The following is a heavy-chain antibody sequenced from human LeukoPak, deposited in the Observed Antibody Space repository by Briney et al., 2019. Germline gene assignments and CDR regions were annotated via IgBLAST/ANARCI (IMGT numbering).Heavy chain of an antibody. Sequence: TGGSLRLSCAASGFTFSSYGMHWVRQAPGKGLEWVAVIWYDGSNKYYADSVKGRFTISRDNSKNTLYLQMNSLRAEDTAVYYCAKDTDYYDSSGYYWGQGTLVTVSS. D-gene: IGHD3-22*01. V-gene: IGHV3-33*06. CDR2: IWYDGSNK. CDR1: GFTFSSYG. CDR3: AKDTDYYDSSGYY. J-gene: IGHJ4*02.